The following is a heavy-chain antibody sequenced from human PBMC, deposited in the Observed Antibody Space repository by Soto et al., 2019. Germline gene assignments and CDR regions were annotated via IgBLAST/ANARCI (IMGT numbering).Heavy chain of an antibody. CDR2: TNYRGST. CDR3: ARALTTVTRGRGYYDYMHV. J-gene: IGHJ6*03. D-gene: IGHD4-17*01. V-gene: IGHV4-59*01. Sequence: PGKVLEWIWYTNYRGSTNYNPSLKSRVTISVDTSKNQFSLKLSSVTAADTAVYYCARALTTVTRGRGYYDYMHVWGKGTTVT.